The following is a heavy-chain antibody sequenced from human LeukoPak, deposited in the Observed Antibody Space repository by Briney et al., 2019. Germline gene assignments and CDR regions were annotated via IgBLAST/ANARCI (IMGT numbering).Heavy chain of an antibody. D-gene: IGHD1/OR15-1a*01. Sequence: PGGPLRLSCAASGFHFSDHYIDGVPHAPGKGLECVGCSRNKASSYPPEYAASLEGRFTISRDVSESSLYLQMNSLRTEDTAVYYCGRIAINANNGMDVWGQGTTVTVSS. CDR1: GFHFSDHY. CDR3: GRIAINANNGMDV. J-gene: IGHJ6*02. V-gene: IGHV3-72*01. CDR2: SRNKASSYPP.